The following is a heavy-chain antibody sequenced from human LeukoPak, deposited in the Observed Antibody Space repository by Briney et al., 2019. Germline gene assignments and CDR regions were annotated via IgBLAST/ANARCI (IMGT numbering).Heavy chain of an antibody. Sequence: PGGSLRLSCAASGFTVSTNYMTWVGQAPGKGLEWVSAIYSGGSTYYADSVKGRFTISRDNSKNPLYLQMSSLRAEDTAVYYCASDVRQSGGGLDYWGQGTLVTVSS. CDR3: ASDVRQSGGGLDY. J-gene: IGHJ4*02. CDR2: IYSGGST. D-gene: IGHD2-8*01. V-gene: IGHV3-66*01. CDR1: GFTVSTNY.